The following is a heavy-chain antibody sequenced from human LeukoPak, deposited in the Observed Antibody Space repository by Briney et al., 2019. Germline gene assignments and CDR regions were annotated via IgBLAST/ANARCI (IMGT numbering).Heavy chain of an antibody. J-gene: IGHJ5*02. Sequence: ASVKVSCKASGGTFSSYAINWVRQAPGQGLEWMGWISAYNGDTNYAQKLQGRVTITRNTSISTAYMELSSLRSEDTAVYHCARGRRPGDWFDPWGQGTLVTVSS. CDR2: ISAYNGDT. CDR1: GGTFSSYA. D-gene: IGHD5-24*01. CDR3: ARGRRPGDWFDP. V-gene: IGHV1-8*03.